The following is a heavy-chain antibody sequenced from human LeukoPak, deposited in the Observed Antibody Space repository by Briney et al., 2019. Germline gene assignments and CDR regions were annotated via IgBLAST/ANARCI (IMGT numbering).Heavy chain of an antibody. Sequence: GGSLRLPCAASGFTFDDYAMHWVRQAPGKGLEWVSGISWNSGSIGYADSVKGRFTISRDNAKNSLYLQMNSLRAEDTALYYCAEDPYQTGAGAFDIWGQGAMVTVSS. D-gene: IGHD7-27*01. CDR3: AEDPYQTGAGAFDI. V-gene: IGHV3-9*01. J-gene: IGHJ3*02. CDR2: ISWNSGSI. CDR1: GFTFDDYA.